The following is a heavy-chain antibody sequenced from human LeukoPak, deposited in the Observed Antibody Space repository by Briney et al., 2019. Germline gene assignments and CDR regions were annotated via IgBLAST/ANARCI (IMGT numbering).Heavy chain of an antibody. CDR1: GFTFSSYD. J-gene: IGHJ1*01. V-gene: IGHV3-13*01. D-gene: IGHD6-13*01. CDR3: ASGIAAAGTQH. CDR2: IGTAGDT. Sequence: GGSLRLSCAASGFTFSSYDMHWVRQATGEGLEWVSAIGTAGDTYYPGSVKGRFTISRDNAKNSLYLQMNSLRAEDTAVYYCASGIAAAGTQHWGQGTLVTVSS.